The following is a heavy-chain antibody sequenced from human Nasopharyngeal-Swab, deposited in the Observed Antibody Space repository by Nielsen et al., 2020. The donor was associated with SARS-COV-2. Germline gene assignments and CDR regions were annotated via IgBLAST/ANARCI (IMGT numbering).Heavy chain of an antibody. Sequence: SGPTLVKPTQTLTLTCTFSGFSLSTSGMCVSWIRQPPGKGLEWIGYIYYSGSTNYNPSLKSRVTISVDTSKNQFSLKLSSVTAADTAVYYCARVLNRGYSYGLGYWGQGTLVTVSS. CDR1: GFSLSTSGMC. J-gene: IGHJ4*02. V-gene: IGHV4-61*08. D-gene: IGHD5-18*01. CDR2: IYYSGST. CDR3: ARVLNRGYSYGLGY.